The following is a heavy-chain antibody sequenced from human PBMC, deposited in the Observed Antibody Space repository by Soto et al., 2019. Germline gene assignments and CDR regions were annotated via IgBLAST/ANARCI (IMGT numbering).Heavy chain of an antibody. CDR2: LSYDGNHD. Sequence: QIQLVQSGGGVVQPGGSLRLSCTASGFSFNKFGMHWVRQTPGKGLEWVASLSYDGNHDFYADSVTGRLIISRDNSKNTLYLQVKTLTVDETAVYYCVKERADFVTVPHATSGMDVWGPGTTVTVSS. D-gene: IGHD2-15*01. V-gene: IGHV3-30*18. CDR1: GFSFNKFG. J-gene: IGHJ6*02. CDR3: VKERADFVTVPHATSGMDV.